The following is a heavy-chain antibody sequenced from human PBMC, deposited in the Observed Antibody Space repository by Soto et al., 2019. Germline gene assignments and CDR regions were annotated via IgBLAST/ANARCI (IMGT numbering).Heavy chain of an antibody. V-gene: IGHV4-34*01. CDR1: GGSFSGYY. CDR3: ARGRRGVAANY. CDR2: INHSGST. J-gene: IGHJ4*02. D-gene: IGHD2-15*01. Sequence: SSETLSLTCAVYGGSFSGYYWSWIRQPPGKGLEWIGEINHSGSTNYNPSLKSRVTISVDTSKNQFSLKLSSVTAADTAVYYCARGRRGVAANYWGQGTLVTVSS.